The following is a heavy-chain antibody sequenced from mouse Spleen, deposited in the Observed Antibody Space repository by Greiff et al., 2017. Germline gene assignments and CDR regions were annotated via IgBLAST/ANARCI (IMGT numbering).Heavy chain of an antibody. V-gene: IGHV1-69*01. D-gene: IGHD6-1*01. J-gene: IGHJ2*01. Sequence: QVQLKQPGAELVMPGASVKLSCKASGYTFTSYWMHWVKQRHGQGLEWIGEIDPSDSYTNYNQKFKGKATLTVDKSSSTAYMQLSSLTSEDSAVYYCARSLRPPFDYWGQGTTLTVSS. CDR1: GYTFTSYW. CDR2: IDPSDSYT. CDR3: ARSLRPPFDY.